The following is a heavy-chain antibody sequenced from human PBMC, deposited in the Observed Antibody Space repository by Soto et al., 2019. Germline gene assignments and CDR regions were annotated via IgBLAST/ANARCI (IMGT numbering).Heavy chain of an antibody. D-gene: IGHD1-26*01. CDR2: MNPNSGNT. CDR3: ARGSVYSGSYYEYWFDP. J-gene: IGHJ5*02. Sequence: QVQLVQSGAEVKKPGASVKVSCKASGYTFTSYDINWVRQATGQGLEWMGWMNPNSGNTGYAQKFPGRVPMTRNTSISTAYMELSSLRSEDTAVYYCARGSVYSGSYYEYWFDPWGQGTLVTVSS. CDR1: GYTFTSYD. V-gene: IGHV1-8*01.